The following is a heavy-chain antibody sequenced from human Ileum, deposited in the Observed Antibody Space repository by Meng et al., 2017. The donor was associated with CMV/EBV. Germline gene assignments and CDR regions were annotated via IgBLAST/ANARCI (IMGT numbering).Heavy chain of an antibody. J-gene: IGHJ3*02. Sequence: GSLRLSCTVSGGSISSSSYYWGWIRQPPGKGLEWIGSIYYSGSTYYNPSLKSRVTISVDTSKNQFSLKLSSVTAADTAVYYCARQQAGDAFDIWGQGTMVTVSS. CDR1: GGSISSSSYY. CDR3: ARQQAGDAFDI. CDR2: IYYSGST. V-gene: IGHV4-39*01. D-gene: IGHD6-19*01.